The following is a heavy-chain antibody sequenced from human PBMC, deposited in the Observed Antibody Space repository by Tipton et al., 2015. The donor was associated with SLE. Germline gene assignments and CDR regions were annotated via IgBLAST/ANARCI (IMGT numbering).Heavy chain of an antibody. CDR3: ARDREVRGVIEGYMDV. Sequence: SLRLSCAASGFTFRNYGMHWVRQAPGKGLEWVAFIRYDGSDKYYAESVKGRFTISRDNSKNTLYLQMNSLRAEDTAVYYCARDREVRGVIEGYMDVWGKGTTVTVSS. D-gene: IGHD3-10*01. CDR2: IRYDGSDK. V-gene: IGHV3-33*08. CDR1: GFTFRNYG. J-gene: IGHJ6*03.